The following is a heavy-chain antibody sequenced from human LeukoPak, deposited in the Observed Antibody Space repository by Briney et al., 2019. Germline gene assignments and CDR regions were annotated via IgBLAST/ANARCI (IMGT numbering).Heavy chain of an antibody. V-gene: IGHV3-49*04. CDR1: GFPLGVYA. CDR3: SRGDSGDYDY. CDR2: IRSNAYCAKT. D-gene: IGHD4-17*01. Sequence: QPGRSLRLSCTTSGFPLGVYAMNCVRHAPRRGLQWIAFIRSNAYCAKTEYAASVKGRVTISRDNSRGIAYLQMDSLIIEDSAIYCCSRGDSGDYDYWGQGTLVTVSS. J-gene: IGHJ4*02.